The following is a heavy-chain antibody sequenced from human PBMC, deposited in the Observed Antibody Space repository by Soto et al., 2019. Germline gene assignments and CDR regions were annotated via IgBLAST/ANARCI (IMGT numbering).Heavy chain of an antibody. Sequence: QVQLVESGGGVVQPGRSLRLSCAASGFTFSSYGMHWVRQAPGKGLEWVAVISYDGSNKYYADSVKGRFTISRDNSKNTLYLQMYSPRAEDTAVYYCAKETYAAPLASGGQGTLVTVSS. D-gene: IGHD6-25*01. CDR1: GFTFSSYG. V-gene: IGHV3-30*18. CDR2: ISYDGSNK. CDR3: AKETYAAPLAS. J-gene: IGHJ4*02.